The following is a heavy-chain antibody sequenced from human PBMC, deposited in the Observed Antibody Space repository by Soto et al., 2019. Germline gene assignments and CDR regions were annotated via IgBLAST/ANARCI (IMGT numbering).Heavy chain of an antibody. CDR3: ARDLGSGSYFPTGWFDP. J-gene: IGHJ5*02. CDR1: GYTFTSYA. Sequence: ASVKVSCKASGYTFTSYAMHWVRQAPGQRLEWMGWINAGNGNTKYSQKFQGRVTITRDTSASTAYMELSSLRSEDTAVYYCARDLGSGSYFPTGWFDPWGQGTLVNVSS. CDR2: INAGNGNT. D-gene: IGHD3-10*01. V-gene: IGHV1-3*01.